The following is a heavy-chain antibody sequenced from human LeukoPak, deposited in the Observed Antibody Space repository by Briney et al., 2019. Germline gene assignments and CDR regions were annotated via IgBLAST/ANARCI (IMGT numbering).Heavy chain of an antibody. CDR3: ARGIQLGN. D-gene: IGHD5-18*01. J-gene: IGHJ4*02. Sequence: GGSLRLSCAASGFTFNSYGMHWVRQAPGKGLVWVSRFNRDGTTIIYADSVKGRFTISRDNAKNSLYLQMNSLRVEDTAVYYCARGIQLGNWGQGTLVTVSS. CDR1: GFTFNSYG. V-gene: IGHV3-74*01. CDR2: FNRDGTTI.